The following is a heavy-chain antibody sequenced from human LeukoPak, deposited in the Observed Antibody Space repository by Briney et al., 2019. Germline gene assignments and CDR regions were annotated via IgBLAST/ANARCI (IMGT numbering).Heavy chain of an antibody. D-gene: IGHD3-22*01. Sequence: PSETLSLTCAVYGGSFSGYYWSWIRQPPGKGLEWIGEINHSGSTNYNPSLKSRVTISVDTSKNQFSLKLSSVTAADTAVYYCARRSVDYYDSSALILGAFDIWGQGTMVTVSS. CDR1: GGSFSGYY. CDR3: ARRSVDYYDSSALILGAFDI. CDR2: INHSGST. V-gene: IGHV4-34*01. J-gene: IGHJ3*02.